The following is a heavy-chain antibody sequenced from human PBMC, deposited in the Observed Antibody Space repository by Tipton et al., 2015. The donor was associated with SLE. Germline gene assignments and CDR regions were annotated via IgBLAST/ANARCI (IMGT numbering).Heavy chain of an antibody. CDR1: GFIFNTFW. J-gene: IGHJ3*02. CDR3: ARGSGNHAFDI. V-gene: IGHV3-7*01. D-gene: IGHD3-10*01. Sequence: GSLRLSCAASGFIFNTFWMSWVRQAPGKGLEWVANINQDGNEKYSVGSVKGRFTISEDNAKNSLYLQMNSLRAEDTAIYYCARGSGNHAFDIWGQGTMVTVSS. CDR2: INQDGNEK.